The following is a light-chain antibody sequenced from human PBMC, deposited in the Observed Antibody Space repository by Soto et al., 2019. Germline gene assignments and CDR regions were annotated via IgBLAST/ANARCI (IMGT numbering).Light chain of an antibody. J-gene: IGLJ2*01. Sequence: QSVLTQPPSVSAAPGQKVTISCSGSSSNIGNNYVSWFQQFPGTAPKLLIYDNNKRPSGIPDRFSGSKSGTSATLGITGLQTGDEAEYYCDTWYSSLRAVVFGGGTKLTAL. CDR3: DTWYSSLRAVV. V-gene: IGLV1-51*01. CDR2: DNN. CDR1: SSNIGNNY.